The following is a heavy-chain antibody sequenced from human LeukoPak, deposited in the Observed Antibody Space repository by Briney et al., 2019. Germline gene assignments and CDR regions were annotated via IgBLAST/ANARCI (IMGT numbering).Heavy chain of an antibody. D-gene: IGHD5-24*01. CDR1: GFTFSSYA. CDR2: ISGSGGST. Sequence: GGSLRLSCAASGFTFSSYAMSWVRQAPGKGLEWVSAISGSGGSTYYADSVKGRFTISRDNSKNTLYLQMNSPRAEDTAVYYCARDLMSTIYYYYGMDVWGQGTTVTVSS. CDR3: ARDLMSTIYYYYGMDV. J-gene: IGHJ6*02. V-gene: IGHV3-23*01.